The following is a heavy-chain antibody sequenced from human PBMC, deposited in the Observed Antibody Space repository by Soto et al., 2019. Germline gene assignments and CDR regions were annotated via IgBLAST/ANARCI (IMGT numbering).Heavy chain of an antibody. CDR2: TSGSGGST. V-gene: IGHV3-23*01. Sequence: EVQLLESGGGLVQPGGSLRLSCAASGFTFSSYAMSWVRQAPGKGLEWVSTTSGSGGSTYYADSVKGRFTISRDNSKNTFYLQMNSLRAEDMAVYYCAKDGGYGSGSYYSDGWGQGTLVTVSS. J-gene: IGHJ4*02. D-gene: IGHD3-10*01. CDR3: AKDGGYGSGSYYSDG. CDR1: GFTFSSYA.